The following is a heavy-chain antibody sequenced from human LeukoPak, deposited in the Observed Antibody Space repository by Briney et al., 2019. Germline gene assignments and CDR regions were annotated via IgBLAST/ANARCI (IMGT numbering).Heavy chain of an antibody. J-gene: IGHJ4*02. D-gene: IGHD2-15*01. Sequence: SETLSLTCAVYGDSFSGYYWSWIRQPPGKGLEWIGGINHSGSTNYNPSLKSRVTISVDSSKNQLSLNLISVTAADTAVYYCARGPHCSGGSCYSPAFDYWGQGTLVTVSS. CDR2: INHSGST. CDR3: ARGPHCSGGSCYSPAFDY. CDR1: GDSFSGYY. V-gene: IGHV4-34*01.